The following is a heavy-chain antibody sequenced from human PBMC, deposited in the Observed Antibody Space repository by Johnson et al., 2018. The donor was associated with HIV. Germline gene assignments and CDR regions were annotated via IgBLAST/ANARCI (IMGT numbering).Heavy chain of an antibody. J-gene: IGHJ3*02. CDR3: AKEVPVYSYGYYDAFDI. V-gene: IGHV3-23*04. D-gene: IGHD5-18*01. Sequence: VQLVESGGGLVQPGRSLRLSCAASGFTFDDYAMHWVRQAPGKGLEWVSSISGSGGGTNYADSVKGRFTISRDNSKNTLYLQMNSLRAEDTAVYYCAKEVPVYSYGYYDAFDIWGQGTMVTVSS. CDR1: GFTFDDYA. CDR2: ISGSGGGT.